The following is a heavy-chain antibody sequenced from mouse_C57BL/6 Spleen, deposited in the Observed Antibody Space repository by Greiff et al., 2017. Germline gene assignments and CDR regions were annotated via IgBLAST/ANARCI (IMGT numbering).Heavy chain of an antibody. J-gene: IGHJ4*01. CDR2: IWSGGST. V-gene: IGHV2-2*01. CDR1: GFSLTSYG. CDR3: ASIYYGNVYAMDY. D-gene: IGHD2-1*01. Sequence: VKLMESGPGLVQPSQSLSITCTVSGFSLTSYGVHWVRQSPGKGLEWLGVIWSGGSTDYNAAFISRLSISKDNSKSQVFFKMNSLQADDTAIYYCASIYYGNVYAMDYWGQGTSVTVSS.